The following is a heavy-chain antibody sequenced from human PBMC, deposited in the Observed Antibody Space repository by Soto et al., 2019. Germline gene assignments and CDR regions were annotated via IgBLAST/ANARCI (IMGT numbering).Heavy chain of an antibody. J-gene: IGHJ5*02. CDR2: IYYSGST. D-gene: IGHD2-2*01. CDR1: GGSISSSSYY. V-gene: IGHV4-39*01. CDR3: ASLRRLVVPAAIVEDRVEFSNWFDP. Sequence: PSETLSLTCTASGGSISSSSYYWGWIRQPPGKGLEWIGSIYYSGSTYYNPSLKSRVTISVDTSKNQFSLKLSSVTAADTAVYYCASLRRLVVPAAIVEDRVEFSNWFDPWGQGNLVTVSS.